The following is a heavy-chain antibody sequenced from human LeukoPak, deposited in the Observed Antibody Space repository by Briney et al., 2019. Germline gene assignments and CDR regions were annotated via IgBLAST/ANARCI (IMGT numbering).Heavy chain of an antibody. D-gene: IGHD3-16*02. CDR2: VYFSGTT. V-gene: IGHV4-59*08. CDR1: GGSMNKFY. Sequence: PSETLSLTCTISGGSMNKFYWSWIRQPPGKGLEWIGCVYFSGTTNYHPSLKSRVTMSVDTSKKQFSLKLSSVTAADTAVYYCARQGYVWGSYRSYYFDYWGQGTLVTVSS. CDR3: ARQGYVWGSYRSYYFDY. J-gene: IGHJ4*02.